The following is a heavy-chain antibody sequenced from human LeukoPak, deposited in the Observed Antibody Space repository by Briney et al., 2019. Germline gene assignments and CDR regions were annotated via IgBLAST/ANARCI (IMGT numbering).Heavy chain of an antibody. D-gene: IGHD6-19*01. Sequence: SETLSLTCAVYGGSFSGYYWSWIRQPAGKGLEWIGRIYTSGSTNYNPSLKSRVTMSVDTSKNQFSLKLSSVTAAHTAVYYCARNGWYTSDYWGQGTLVTVSS. CDR2: IYTSGST. CDR1: GGSFSGYY. J-gene: IGHJ4*02. V-gene: IGHV4-59*10. CDR3: ARNGWYTSDY.